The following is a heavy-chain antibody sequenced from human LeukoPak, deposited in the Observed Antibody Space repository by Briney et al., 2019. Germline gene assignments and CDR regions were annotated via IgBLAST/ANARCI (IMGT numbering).Heavy chain of an antibody. CDR3: ARESWYYDSSGYFSWFDP. V-gene: IGHV3-74*01. CDR2: INSDGSST. CDR1: GFTYSSYW. J-gene: IGHJ5*02. D-gene: IGHD3-22*01. Sequence: GGSLRLSCAASGFTYSSYWMHWLRHAPGKGLVWVSRINSDGSSTIHADSVKGRLTISRDNAKNTLYLQMSSLRAEDTAVYYCARESWYYDSSGYFSWFDPWGQGSLVSVSS.